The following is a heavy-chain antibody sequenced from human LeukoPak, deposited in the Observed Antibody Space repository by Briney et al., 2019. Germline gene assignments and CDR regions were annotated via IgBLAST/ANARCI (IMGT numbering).Heavy chain of an antibody. CDR2: IYYSGSP. CDR1: GGSISSSSYF. D-gene: IGHD5-18*01. V-gene: IGHV4-39*01. CDR3: ARHFRAMSNFDY. J-gene: IGHJ4*02. Sequence: SETLSLTCTVSGGSISSSSYFWDWIRQPPGKGLEWIGSIYYSGSPYYNPSLKSRVTISVDTSKNQFSLKLSSVTAADTAVYYCARHFRAMSNFDYWGQGTLVTVSS.